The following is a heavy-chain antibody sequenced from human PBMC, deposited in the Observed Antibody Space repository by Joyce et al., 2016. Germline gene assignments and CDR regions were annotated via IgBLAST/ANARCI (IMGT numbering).Heavy chain of an antibody. CDR1: GAPFDSTF. J-gene: IGHJ6*03. Sequence: QVQLVESGAEVKKPGPSVKLSCKPSGAPFDSTFISWVRQAPRQGLEWMGGIIPLIGTTNYAQKFKDRVTITADSSTSTAYMEVSSLTSDDTAVYLCATTEVTVPGTSPRSPSYFYMDVWDKGTTVTVSS. V-gene: IGHV1-69*06. CDR2: IIPLIGTT. CDR3: ATTEVTVPGTSPRSPSYFYMDV. D-gene: IGHD6-13*01.